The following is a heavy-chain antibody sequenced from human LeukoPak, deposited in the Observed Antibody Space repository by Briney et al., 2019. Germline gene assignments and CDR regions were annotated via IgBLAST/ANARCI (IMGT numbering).Heavy chain of an antibody. CDR3: ARDYYDSSGYYFDY. J-gene: IGHJ4*02. Sequence: ASVKVSCKASGYTFTSYAMHWVRQAPGQRLEWMGWINAGNGNTKYSQKFQGRVTITRDTSASTAYMKLSSLRSEDTAVYYCARDYYDSSGYYFDYWGQGTLVTVSS. CDR1: GYTFTSYA. CDR2: INAGNGNT. V-gene: IGHV1-3*01. D-gene: IGHD3-22*01.